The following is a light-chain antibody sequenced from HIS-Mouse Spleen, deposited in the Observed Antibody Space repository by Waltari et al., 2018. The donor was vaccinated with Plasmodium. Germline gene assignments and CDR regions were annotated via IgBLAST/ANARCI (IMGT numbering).Light chain of an antibody. CDR2: EDS. J-gene: IGLJ3*02. CDR1: ALPKKY. Sequence: SYELTQPPSVSVSPGQTARITCSGDALPKKYAYWYQQKSGQAPVLVIYEDSKRPSGIPEGLSGCSQVTMATWAISGAQVEDEADYYCYSTDSSGNQRVFGGGTKLTVL. V-gene: IGLV3-10*01. CDR3: YSTDSSGNQRV.